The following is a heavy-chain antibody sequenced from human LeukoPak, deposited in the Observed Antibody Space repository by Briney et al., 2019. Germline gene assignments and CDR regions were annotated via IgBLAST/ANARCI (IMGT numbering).Heavy chain of an antibody. CDR2: YYSGST. CDR3: ARDPFGGDYAYYFDY. D-gene: IGHD4-17*01. V-gene: IGHV4-30-4*01. Sequence: YYSGSTYYNPSLKSRVTISVDTSKNQFSLKLSSVTAADTAVYYCARDPFGGDYAYYFDYWGQGTLVTVSS. J-gene: IGHJ4*02.